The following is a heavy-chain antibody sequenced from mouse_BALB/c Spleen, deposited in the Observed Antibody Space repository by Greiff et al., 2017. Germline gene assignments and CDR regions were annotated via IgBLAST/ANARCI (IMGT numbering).Heavy chain of an antibody. CDR2: INPSNGGT. D-gene: IGHD1-1*01. CDR1: GYTFTSYY. V-gene: IGHV1S81*02. J-gene: IGHJ1*01. CDR3: TRSSPLYYGSRSWYFDV. Sequence: QVQLQQSGAELVKPGASVKLSCKASGYTFTSYYMYWVKQRPGQGLEWIGEINPSNGGTNFNEKFKSKATLTVDKSSSTAYMQLSSLTSEDSAVYYCTRSSPLYYGSRSWYFDVWGAGTTVTVSS.